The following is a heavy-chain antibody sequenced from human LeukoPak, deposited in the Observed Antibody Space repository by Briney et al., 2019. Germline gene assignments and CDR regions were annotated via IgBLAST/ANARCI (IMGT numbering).Heavy chain of an antibody. Sequence: ASETLSLTCSVSGGSISSLYWSWIRQPPGKGLEWIGYIYYTGSTNYNPSLKSRVTMFVDMSKNQFSLRLSSVTAADTTVYYCARHRAYSSSSPFDYWGQGTLVTVSS. V-gene: IGHV4-59*08. D-gene: IGHD6-6*01. CDR1: GGSISSLY. CDR3: ARHRAYSSSSPFDY. CDR2: IYYTGST. J-gene: IGHJ4*02.